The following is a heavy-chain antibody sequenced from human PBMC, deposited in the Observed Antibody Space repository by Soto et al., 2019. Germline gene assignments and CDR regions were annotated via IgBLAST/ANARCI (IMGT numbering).Heavy chain of an antibody. V-gene: IGHV3-23*01. J-gene: IGHJ4*02. CDR2: ISGVGGTT. Sequence: SCKASGFIFSAYAMSWVRQAPGKGLEWVASISGVGGTTYYADSVKGRFTISRDNSKNTLYLQMNSLGGEDTAIYYCAKDMGYWGQGTLVTVSS. CDR1: GFIFSAYA. CDR3: AKDMGY. D-gene: IGHD3-10*01.